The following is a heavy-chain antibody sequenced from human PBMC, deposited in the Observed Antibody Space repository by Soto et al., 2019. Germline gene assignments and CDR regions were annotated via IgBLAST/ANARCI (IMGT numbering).Heavy chain of an antibody. Sequence: SETLSLACAVYVGSFSGYYWSWIRQPPGKGLEWIGEINHSGSTNYNPSLKSRVTISVDTSKNQFSLKLSSATAADTAVYYCARVRITMVRAIYGMDVWGQGTTVTVSS. D-gene: IGHD3-10*01. J-gene: IGHJ6*02. CDR2: INHSGST. CDR3: ARVRITMVRAIYGMDV. CDR1: VGSFSGYY. V-gene: IGHV4-34*01.